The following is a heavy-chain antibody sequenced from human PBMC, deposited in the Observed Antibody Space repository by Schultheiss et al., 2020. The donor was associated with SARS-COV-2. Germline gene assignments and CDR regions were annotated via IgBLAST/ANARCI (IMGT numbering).Heavy chain of an antibody. J-gene: IGHJ6*02. CDR1: GFAFSSYV. CDR2: IGTGGDT. Sequence: GGSLRLSCAASGFAFSSYVLHWVRRAPGKGPEWVSAIGTGGDTYYADSVMGRFTISRDNAKKSLYLQMNSLIAEDMAVYYCAREGHDSSGYYDPTYNYGMDVWGQGTTVTVSS. V-gene: IGHV3-47*02. D-gene: IGHD3-22*01. CDR3: AREGHDSSGYYDPTYNYGMDV.